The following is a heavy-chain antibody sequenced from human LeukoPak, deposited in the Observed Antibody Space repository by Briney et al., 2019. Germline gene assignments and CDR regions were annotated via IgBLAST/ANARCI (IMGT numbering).Heavy chain of an antibody. Sequence: PGGSLRLSCAASGFTFGSYSMNWVRQAPGKGLERVSSISSSSSYIYYADSVKGRFTISRDNAKDSLYLQMNSLRAEDTAVYYCARVECSGGSCYLSDYYYYYMDVWGKGTTVTVSS. CDR2: ISSSSSYI. V-gene: IGHV3-21*04. J-gene: IGHJ6*03. D-gene: IGHD2-15*01. CDR3: ARVECSGGSCYLSDYYYYYMDV. CDR1: GFTFGSYS.